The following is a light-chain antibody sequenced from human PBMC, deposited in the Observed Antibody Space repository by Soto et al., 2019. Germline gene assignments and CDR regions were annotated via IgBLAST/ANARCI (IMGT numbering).Light chain of an antibody. J-gene: IGLJ3*02. CDR3: AAWDDSLNGRV. V-gene: IGLV1-44*01. CDR2: NNN. Sequence: QSVLTQPRSASGTPGQRVTISCSGSSSNLGSNTVNWYQQLPGTAPKLFISNNNQRPSGVPDRFSGFKSGTSASLAISGLQSEDEATYHCAAWDDSLNGRVFGGGTQLTVL. CDR1: SSNLGSNT.